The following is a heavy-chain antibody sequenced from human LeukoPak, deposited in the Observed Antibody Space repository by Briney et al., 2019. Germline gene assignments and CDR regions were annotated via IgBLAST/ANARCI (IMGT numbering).Heavy chain of an antibody. J-gene: IGHJ4*02. D-gene: IGHD6-13*01. CDR2: IKQDGSEK. V-gene: IGHV3-7*01. Sequence: GGSLRLSCAASGFTFSSYWMSWVRQAPGKGLEWVANIKQDGSEKYYVDSVKGRFTISRDNAKNSLYLQMNSLRAEDTAVYYCAGQSSSSYHYFDYWGQGTLVTVSS. CDR1: GFTFSSYW. CDR3: AGQSSSSYHYFDY.